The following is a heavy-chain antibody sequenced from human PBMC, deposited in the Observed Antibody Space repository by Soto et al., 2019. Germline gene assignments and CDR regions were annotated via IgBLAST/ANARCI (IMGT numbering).Heavy chain of an antibody. CDR1: GFTFSSYA. CDR2: ISYDGSNK. CDR3: ARDSSSWTKNWFDP. V-gene: IGHV3-30-3*01. Sequence: PGGSLRLSCAASGFTFSSYAMHWVRQAPGKGLEWVAVISYDGSNKYYADSVKGRFTISRDNSKNTLYLQMNSLRAEDTAVYYCARDSSSWTKNWFDPWGQGTLVTVSS. D-gene: IGHD6-13*01. J-gene: IGHJ5*02.